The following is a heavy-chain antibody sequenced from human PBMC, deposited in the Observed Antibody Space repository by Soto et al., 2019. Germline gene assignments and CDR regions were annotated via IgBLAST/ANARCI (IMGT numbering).Heavy chain of an antibody. D-gene: IGHD3-22*01. CDR1: GGSVSSSSYY. V-gene: IGHV4-39*07. CDR2: INHSGST. Sequence: SETLSLTCTVSGGSVSSSSYYWSWIRQPPGKGLEWIGEINHSGSTNYNPSLKSRVTISVDTSKNQFSLKLSSVTAADTAVYYCARFGSSGYPRGFDYWGQGTLVTVSS. CDR3: ARFGSSGYPRGFDY. J-gene: IGHJ4*02.